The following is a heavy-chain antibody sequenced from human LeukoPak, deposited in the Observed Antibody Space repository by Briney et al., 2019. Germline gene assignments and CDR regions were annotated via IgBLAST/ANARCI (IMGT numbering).Heavy chain of an antibody. CDR1: GYTFTSYG. CDR2: ISAYNGNT. V-gene: IGHV1-18*01. D-gene: IGHD2-15*01. J-gene: IGHJ4*02. CDR3: ARGYCSGGSCWSPVDY. Sequence: ASVKDSCKASGYTFTSYGISWVRQAPGQGLEWMGWISAYNGNTNYAQKLQGRVTMTTDTSTSTAYMELRSLRSGDTAVYYCARGYCSGGSCWSPVDYWGQGTLVTVSS.